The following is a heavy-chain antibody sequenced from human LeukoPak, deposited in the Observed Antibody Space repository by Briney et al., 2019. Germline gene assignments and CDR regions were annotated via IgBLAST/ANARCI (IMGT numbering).Heavy chain of an antibody. CDR3: ARITNWGYWNY. CDR2: INHSGST. D-gene: IGHD2-15*01. V-gene: IGHV4-34*01. J-gene: IGHJ4*02. CDR1: GGSFSGYY. Sequence: SETLSLTCAVYGGSFSGYYWSWIRQPPGKGLEWIGEINHSGSTNYNPSLKSRVTISVDTSKNQFSLKLSSVTAADTAVYYCARITNWGYWNYWGQGTLVTVSS.